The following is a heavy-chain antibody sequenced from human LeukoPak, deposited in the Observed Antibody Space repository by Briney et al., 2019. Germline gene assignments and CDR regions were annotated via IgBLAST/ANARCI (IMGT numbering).Heavy chain of an antibody. D-gene: IGHD3-10*01. CDR1: GGSISSYY. V-gene: IGHV4-59*12. CDR2: IYYSGST. Sequence: SETLSLTCTVSGGSISSYYWSWIRQPPGKGLEWIGSIYYSGSTYYNPSLKSRVTISVDTSKNQFSLKLSSVTAADTAVYYCARDRGDTAQGYYYGMDVWGQGTTVTVSS. J-gene: IGHJ6*02. CDR3: ARDRGDTAQGYYYGMDV.